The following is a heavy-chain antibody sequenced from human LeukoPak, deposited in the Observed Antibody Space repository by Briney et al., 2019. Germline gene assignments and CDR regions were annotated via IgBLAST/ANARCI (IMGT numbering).Heavy chain of an antibody. D-gene: IGHD3-10*01. V-gene: IGHV3-7*01. Sequence: PGGSLRLSCAASGFTFSSYWMSWVRQAPGKGLEWVANIKQDGSEKYYVDSVKGQFTISRDNAKNSLYLQMNSLRAEDTAVYYCARESLEFAFDYWGQGTLVTVSS. CDR3: ARESLEFAFDY. CDR1: GFTFSSYW. J-gene: IGHJ4*02. CDR2: IKQDGSEK.